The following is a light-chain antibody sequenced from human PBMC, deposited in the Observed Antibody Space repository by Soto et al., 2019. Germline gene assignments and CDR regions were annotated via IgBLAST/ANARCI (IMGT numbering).Light chain of an antibody. CDR3: SSYTTRSTLV. J-gene: IGLJ2*01. V-gene: IGLV2-14*01. CDR1: SSDVGAYDF. Sequence: QSVLTQPASVSGSPGQSITISCTGTSSDVGAYDFVSWYQHYPGKAPKLVTFDVTLRPPGISDRFSGSKSANTASLTISGLQAEDEAFYYCSSYTTRSTLVFGGGTKLTVL. CDR2: DVT.